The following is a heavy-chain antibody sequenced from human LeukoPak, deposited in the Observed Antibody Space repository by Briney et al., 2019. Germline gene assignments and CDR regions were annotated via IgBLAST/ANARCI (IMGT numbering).Heavy chain of an antibody. D-gene: IGHD3-22*01. J-gene: IGHJ6*03. CDR3: ARARRYSSSLGDSSGYYYGNRYYYYMDV. Sequence: PSETLSLTCAVYGGSFSGYYWSWIRQPPGKGPEWIGEINHSGSTNYNPSLKSRVTISVDTSKNQFSLKLSSVTAADTAVYYCARARRYSSSLGDSSGYYYGNRYYYYMDVWGKGTTVTVSS. CDR2: INHSGST. CDR1: GGSFSGYY. V-gene: IGHV4-34*01.